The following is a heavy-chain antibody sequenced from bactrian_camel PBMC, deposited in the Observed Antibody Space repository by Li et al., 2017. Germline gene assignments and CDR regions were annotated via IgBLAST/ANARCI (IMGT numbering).Heavy chain of an antibody. D-gene: IGHD3*01. CDR1: GFTFSSYC. CDR3: AAARVANDCYSVTWSPDTSSGY. J-gene: IGHJ6*01. Sequence: HVQLVESGGGLVQPGGSLRLSCAASGFTFSSYCMRWVRQAPGKEREGVASIDFDGNASYADFVKGRFTISRDNTKNTLYLQINSLKPEDTAMYYCAAARVANDCYSVTWSPDTSSGYWGQGTQVTVS. V-gene: IGHV3S26*01. CDR2: IDFDGNA.